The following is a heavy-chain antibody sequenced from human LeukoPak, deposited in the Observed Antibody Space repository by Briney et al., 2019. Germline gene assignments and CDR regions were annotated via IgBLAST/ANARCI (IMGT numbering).Heavy chain of an antibody. Sequence: SETLSLTCAVYGGSFSGYYWSWIRQPPGKGLEWIGEINHSGSTNYNPSLKSRVTISVDTSKNQFSPKLSSVTAADTAVYYCARLIAVAAHNWFDPWGQGTLVTVSS. D-gene: IGHD6-19*01. CDR3: ARLIAVAAHNWFDP. CDR1: GGSFSGYY. J-gene: IGHJ5*02. V-gene: IGHV4-34*01. CDR2: INHSGST.